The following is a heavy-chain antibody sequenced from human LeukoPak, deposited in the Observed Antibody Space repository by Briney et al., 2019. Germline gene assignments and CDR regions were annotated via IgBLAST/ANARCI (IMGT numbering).Heavy chain of an antibody. Sequence: GGSLRLSCAASGFTFSSYGMHWVRQAPGKGLEWVAVISYDGSNKYYADSVKGRFTISRDNSKNTLYLQMNSLRAEDTAVYYCARDRYDYVWGSYRVWGQGTLVTVSS. CDR2: ISYDGSNK. V-gene: IGHV3-30*03. CDR3: ARDRYDYVWGSYRV. J-gene: IGHJ4*02. CDR1: GFTFSSYG. D-gene: IGHD3-16*02.